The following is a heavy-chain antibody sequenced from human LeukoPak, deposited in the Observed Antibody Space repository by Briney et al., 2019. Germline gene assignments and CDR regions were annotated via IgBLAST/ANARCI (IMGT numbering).Heavy chain of an antibody. CDR3: AKDTAIQFLEPAF. Sequence: GGSLRLSCAASGFTFNTHGMHWVRQAPGKGLEWVAAIWRDGSVKHYSDAVKGRFTISVDNSLDTLYLQMNRLRVKDTAMYYCAKDTAIQFLEPAFWGQGTLVTVSS. CDR2: IWRDGSVK. V-gene: IGHV3-33*06. D-gene: IGHD3-3*01. J-gene: IGHJ4*02. CDR1: GFTFNTHG.